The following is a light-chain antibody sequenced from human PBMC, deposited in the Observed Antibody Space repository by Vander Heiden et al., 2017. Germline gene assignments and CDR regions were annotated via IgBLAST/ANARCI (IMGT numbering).Light chain of an antibody. V-gene: IGKV1-39*01. Sequence: DIHMTESPSSLSASVGDRVTITCRASQSISSYLNWYQQKPGKAAKLLIYAASSFQSGVASRFSGSGSGTDFTLTISSLQPEDFATYYCQQNYSTPPKAFGQGTRLEIK. J-gene: IGKJ5*01. CDR1: QSISSY. CDR2: AAS. CDR3: QQNYSTPPKA.